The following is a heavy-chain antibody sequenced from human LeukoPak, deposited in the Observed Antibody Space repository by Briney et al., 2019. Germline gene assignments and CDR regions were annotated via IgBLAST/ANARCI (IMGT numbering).Heavy chain of an antibody. CDR1: GFTFSSYA. CDR2: ISGSGGST. V-gene: IGHV3-23*01. CDR3: AKARLVGFLEWLNDY. D-gene: IGHD3-3*02. Sequence: GGSLRFSCAASGFTFSSYAMSWVRQAPGKGLEWVSAISGSGGSTYYADSVKGRFTISRDNSKNTLYLQMNSMRAEDTAVYYCAKARLVGFLEWLNDYWGQGTLVTVSS. J-gene: IGHJ4*02.